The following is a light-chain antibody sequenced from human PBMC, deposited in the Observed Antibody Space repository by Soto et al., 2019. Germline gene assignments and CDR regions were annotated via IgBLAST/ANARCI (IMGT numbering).Light chain of an antibody. CDR1: QRISSW. CDR2: DAS. J-gene: IGKJ1*01. V-gene: IGKV1-5*01. CDR3: QQYNGYSRT. Sequence: DIQITQSPCTLSASVGDRVTITCRACQRISSWLAWYQQKSGKAPYLLISDASSLERGVPSRFSGSGSGTEFTLTISSMQPDDFATYYCQQYNGYSRTFGQGTKVDIK.